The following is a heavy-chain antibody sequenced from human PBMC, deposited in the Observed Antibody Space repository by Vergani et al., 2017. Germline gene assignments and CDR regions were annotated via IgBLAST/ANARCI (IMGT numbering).Heavy chain of an antibody. CDR3: AKEGGGCGELLSYYYYYGMDV. J-gene: IGHJ6*02. Sequence: EVQLLESGGGLVQPGGSLRLSCAASGFTFSSYAMSWVRQAPGKGLEWVSAISGSGGSTYYADSVKGRFTISRDNSTNTLYLQMNSLRAEDTAVYYCAKEGGGCGELLSYYYYYGMDVWGQGTTVTVSS. V-gene: IGHV3-23*01. CDR2: ISGSGGST. CDR1: GFTFSSYA. D-gene: IGHD3-10*01.